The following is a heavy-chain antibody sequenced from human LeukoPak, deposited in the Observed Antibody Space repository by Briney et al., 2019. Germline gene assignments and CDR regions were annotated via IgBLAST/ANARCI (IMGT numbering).Heavy chain of an antibody. CDR1: GFTFDDYA. CDR3: AKDGMDV. Sequence: PGGSLRLSCAASGFTFDDYAMHWVRQAPGKGLEWVSGISWNSGSIGYADSVKGRFTISRDNAKNSLYLQVNSLRAEDTALYYCAKDGMDVWGQGTTVTVSS. CDR2: ISWNSGSI. V-gene: IGHV3-9*01. J-gene: IGHJ6*02.